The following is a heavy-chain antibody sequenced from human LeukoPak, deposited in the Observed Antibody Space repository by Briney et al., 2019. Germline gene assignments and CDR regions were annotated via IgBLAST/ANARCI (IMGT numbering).Heavy chain of an antibody. J-gene: IGHJ3*01. V-gene: IGHV1-2*02. D-gene: IGHD3-22*01. Sequence: ASVKVSCKASGYTFTDYYMHGVGQAPGQGLEWMGWINPNSGGTNYAQKFQGRVTMTRDTSIRTAYMELSRLRSDDTAVYYCARYYYDTSSVFVVWGQGTRVTVSS. CDR1: GYTFTDYY. CDR3: ARYYYDTSSVFVV. CDR2: INPNSGGT.